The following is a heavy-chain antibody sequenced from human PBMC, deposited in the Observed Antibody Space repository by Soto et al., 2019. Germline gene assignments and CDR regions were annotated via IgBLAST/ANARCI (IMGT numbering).Heavy chain of an antibody. CDR3: ARAHQKRYCSGGSCYRPYYYYYYMDV. CDR1: GGSFSGYY. Sequence: SETLSLTCAVYGGSFSGYYWSWIRQPPGKGLEWIGEINHSGSTNYNPSLKSRVTISVDTSKNQFSLKLSSVTAADTAVDYCARAHQKRYCSGGSCYRPYYYYYYMDVWGKGTTVTVSS. D-gene: IGHD2-15*01. V-gene: IGHV4-34*01. J-gene: IGHJ6*03. CDR2: INHSGST.